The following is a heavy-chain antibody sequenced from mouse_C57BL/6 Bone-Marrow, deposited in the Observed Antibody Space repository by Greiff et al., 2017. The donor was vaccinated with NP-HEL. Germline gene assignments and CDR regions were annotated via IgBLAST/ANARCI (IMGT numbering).Heavy chain of an antibody. D-gene: IGHD1-1*01. Sequence: QVQLQQPGAELVRPGSSVKLSCKASGYTFTSYWMHWVKQRPIQGLEWIGNIDPSDSETHYNQKFKDKATLTVDKSSSTAYMQLSSLTSEDSAVYYCARPVVADWYFDVWGTGTTVTVSS. V-gene: IGHV1-52*01. CDR3: ARPVVADWYFDV. CDR1: GYTFTSYW. CDR2: IDPSDSET. J-gene: IGHJ1*03.